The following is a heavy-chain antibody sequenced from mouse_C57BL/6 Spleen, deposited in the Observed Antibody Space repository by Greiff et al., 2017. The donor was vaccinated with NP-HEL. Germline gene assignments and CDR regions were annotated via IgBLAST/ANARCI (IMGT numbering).Heavy chain of an antibody. J-gene: IGHJ2*01. V-gene: IGHV5-9*01. D-gene: IGHD2-3*01. CDR2: ISGGGGNT. CDR3: ACLYDGYYCDY. CDR1: GFTFSSYT. Sequence: EVQRVESGGGLVKPGGSLKLSCAASGFTFSSYTMSWVRQTPEKRLEWVATISGGGGNTYYPDSVKGRLTISRDNAKNTLYLQMSSLRSEDSALYYCACLYDGYYCDYWGQGTTLTVSS.